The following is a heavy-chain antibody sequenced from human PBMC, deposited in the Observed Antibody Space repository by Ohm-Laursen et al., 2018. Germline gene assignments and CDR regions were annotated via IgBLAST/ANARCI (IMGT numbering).Heavy chain of an antibody. CDR3: ARGKQGNYDY. J-gene: IGHJ4*02. CDR1: GFTFSSYV. CDR2: ITTSGDNA. Sequence: GSLRLSCAASGFTFSSYVVTWVRQAPGKGLEWVSSITTSGDNAYYADSVKGRFTISRDSSKNTLYLQMNSLRAEDTAVYYCARGKQGNYDYWGQGTLVTVSS. V-gene: IGHV3-23*01.